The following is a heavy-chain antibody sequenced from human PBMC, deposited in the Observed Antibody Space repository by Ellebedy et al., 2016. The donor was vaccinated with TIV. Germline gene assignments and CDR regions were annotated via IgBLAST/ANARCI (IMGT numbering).Heavy chain of an antibody. J-gene: IGHJ3*02. D-gene: IGHD4-23*01. CDR3: ARDPVGVGPAFDI. V-gene: IGHV3-23*01. Sequence: PGGSLRLSCAASGLTLSSHAMSWVRQAPGKGLEWVSSITEIGGNTYHADSVKGRFTISRDNSKDTLFLQMNSLRAEDTAVYYSARDPVGVGPAFDIWGQGTMVTVSS. CDR2: ITEIGGNT. CDR1: GLTLSSHA.